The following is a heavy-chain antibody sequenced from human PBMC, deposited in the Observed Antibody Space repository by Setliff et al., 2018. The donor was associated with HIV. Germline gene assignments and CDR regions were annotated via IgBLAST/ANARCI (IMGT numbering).Heavy chain of an antibody. D-gene: IGHD3-16*01. V-gene: IGHV4-39*01. CDR3: ARGDRLASEVLAD. Sequence: PSETLSLTCTVSGGSTSSSSSYWGWIRQPPGKGLEWIGSIYYSGSTYYNPSLKSRVTISVDTSKNQFSLKLNSVTAADTAVYYCARGDRLASEVLADWGQGTLVTVSS. CDR1: GGSTSSSSSY. CDR2: IYYSGST. J-gene: IGHJ4*02.